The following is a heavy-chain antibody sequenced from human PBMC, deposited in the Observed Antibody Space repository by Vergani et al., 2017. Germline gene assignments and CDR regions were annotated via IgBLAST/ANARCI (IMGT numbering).Heavy chain of an antibody. J-gene: IGHJ6*03. Sequence: QVQLAESGGGRVQPGRSLRLSCAASGFSFSSHAIHWVRQAPGKELEWVAVISNDGSKKYYADYVKGRFTISRDNSKNTLDLQMNSLRTQDTAVYYCAKAGSVTSGSLQYNFYRDVWGKGTTVTVS. D-gene: IGHD3-10*01. CDR2: ISNDGSKK. CDR3: AKAGSVTSGSLQYNFYRDV. CDR1: GFSFSSHA. V-gene: IGHV3-30*18.